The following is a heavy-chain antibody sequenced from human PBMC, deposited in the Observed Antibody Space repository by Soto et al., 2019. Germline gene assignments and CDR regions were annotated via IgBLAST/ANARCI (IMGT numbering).Heavy chain of an antibody. CDR2: INSDGSTT. CDR1: GFSFSTHW. CDR3: ARVPTGGYDWV. J-gene: IGHJ4*02. Sequence: EVQLLESGGGLIQPGGSLRLSCAASGFSFSTHWMHWVRQAPGKGLVWVSRINSDGSTTNYVDSVKGRFTISRDNAKNTVYLRMNSLRAEETAVYYCARVPTGGYDWVWGQGTLATVSS. D-gene: IGHD5-12*01. V-gene: IGHV3-74*01.